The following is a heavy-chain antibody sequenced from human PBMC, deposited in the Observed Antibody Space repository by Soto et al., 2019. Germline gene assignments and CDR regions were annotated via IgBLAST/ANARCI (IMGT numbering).Heavy chain of an antibody. J-gene: IGHJ4*02. CDR3: AREGLGLYGDYVFAY. V-gene: IGHV1-2*04. D-gene: IGHD4-17*01. Sequence: GASVKVSCKASGYTFTGYYMHWVRQAPGQGLEWMGWINPNSGGTNYAQKFQGWDTMTRDTSISTAYMELSRLRSDDTAVYYCAREGLGLYGDYVFAYWGQGTLVTVSS. CDR2: INPNSGGT. CDR1: GYTFTGYY.